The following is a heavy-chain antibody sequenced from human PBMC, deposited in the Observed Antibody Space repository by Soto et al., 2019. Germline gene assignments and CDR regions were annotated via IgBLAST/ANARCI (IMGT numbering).Heavy chain of an antibody. V-gene: IGHV4-59*01. CDR1: GGSISSYY. Sequence: QVQLQESGPGLVKPSETLSLTCTVSGGSISSYYWNWIRQPPGKGLEWIGYIYYSGSTNYNPSLRRRVAISVATSKNQFSLRLSSVPAADTAVYYCARATRLSHNWSSDLWGRGTLVTVSS. CDR2: IYYSGST. D-gene: IGHD2-15*01. CDR3: ARATRLSHNWSSDL. J-gene: IGHJ2*01.